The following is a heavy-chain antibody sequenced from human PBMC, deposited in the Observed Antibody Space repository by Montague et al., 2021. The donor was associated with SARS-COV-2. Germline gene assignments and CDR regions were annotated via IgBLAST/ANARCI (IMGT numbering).Heavy chain of an antibody. CDR3: ARQDPYSKQKFYYYYYYMDV. Sequence: SETLSLTCTVSGGSISSYYWSWIRQPPGKGLEWIGYIYYSGSTNYNPSLKSRVTISVDTSKNQFSLKLSSVTAADTAVYYCARQDPYSKQKFYYYYYYMDVWGKGTTVTVSS. D-gene: IGHD4-11*01. J-gene: IGHJ6*03. CDR1: GGSISSYY. V-gene: IGHV4-59*08. CDR2: IYYSGST.